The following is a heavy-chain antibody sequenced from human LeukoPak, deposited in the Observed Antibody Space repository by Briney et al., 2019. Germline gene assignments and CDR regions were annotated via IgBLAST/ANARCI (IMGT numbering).Heavy chain of an antibody. V-gene: IGHV1-8*01. CDR3: ARAVRGVTTGYYYYYMDV. D-gene: IGHD3-10*01. CDR2: MNPNSGNT. CDR1: GYTFTSYD. J-gene: IGHJ6*03. Sequence: ASVKVSCKASGYTFTSYDINWVRQATGQGLEWMGWMNPNSGNTGYAQKFQGRVTMTRNTSISTAYMELSSLRSEDTAVYYCARAVRGVTTGYYYYYMDVWGKGTTVTISS.